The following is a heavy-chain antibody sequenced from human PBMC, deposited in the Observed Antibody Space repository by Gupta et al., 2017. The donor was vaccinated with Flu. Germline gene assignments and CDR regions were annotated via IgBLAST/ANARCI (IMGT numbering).Heavy chain of an antibody. CDR3: ARDLRYYYDSSGYQAHFDY. V-gene: IGHV3-21*01. Sequence: EVQLVESGGGLVKPGGSLRLSCAASGFTFSSYSMNWVRQAPGKGLEWVSSISSSSSYIYYADSVKGRFTISRDNAKNSLYLQMNSLRAEDTAVYYCARDLRYYYDSSGYQAHFDYWGQGTLVTVAS. D-gene: IGHD3-22*01. J-gene: IGHJ4*02. CDR1: GFTFSSYS. CDR2: ISSSSSYI.